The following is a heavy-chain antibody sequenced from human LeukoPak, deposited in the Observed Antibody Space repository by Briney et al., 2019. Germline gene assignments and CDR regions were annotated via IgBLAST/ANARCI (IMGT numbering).Heavy chain of an antibody. CDR2: ISGNGGST. CDR1: GFTFSTHP. Sequence: GGSLRLSCTASGFTFSTHPMSWVRQAPGKGLEWVSAISGNGGSTYYADSVKGRFTISRDNAKNSLYLQMNSLRAEDTAVYYCARDRIDSSSWCATGYWGQGTLVTVSS. CDR3: ARDRIDSSSWCATGY. D-gene: IGHD6-13*01. V-gene: IGHV3-23*01. J-gene: IGHJ4*02.